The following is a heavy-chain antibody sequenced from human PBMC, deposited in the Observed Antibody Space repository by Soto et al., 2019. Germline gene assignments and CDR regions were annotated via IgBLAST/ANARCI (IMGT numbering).Heavy chain of an antibody. CDR1: GFTFSSYG. Sequence: PGGSLRLSCAASGFTFSSYGMYWVRQAPGKGLEWVAVIRYDGSNKYYADSVKGRFIISSDTAKNTLFLQMNSLRADVTAVYYCAKDQASGQGSFDSWGQGTVVSVSS. CDR2: IRYDGSNK. V-gene: IGHV3-30*02. CDR3: AKDQASGQGSFDS. J-gene: IGHJ4*02.